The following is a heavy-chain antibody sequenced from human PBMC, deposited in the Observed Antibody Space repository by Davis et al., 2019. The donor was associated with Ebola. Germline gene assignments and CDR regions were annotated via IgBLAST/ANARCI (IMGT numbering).Heavy chain of an antibody. CDR3: AKEIRGDIDY. D-gene: IGHD3-10*01. CDR2: ISGSSNYI. J-gene: IGHJ4*02. CDR1: GFTFSNYI. V-gene: IGHV3-21*04. Sequence: GESLKISCAASGFTFSNYIMNWFRRAPGKGLEWVSSISGSSNYIYYADSMKGRFTISRDNAKNSLSLQMNSLIAEDTAVYYCAKEIRGDIDYWGQGTLVTVSS.